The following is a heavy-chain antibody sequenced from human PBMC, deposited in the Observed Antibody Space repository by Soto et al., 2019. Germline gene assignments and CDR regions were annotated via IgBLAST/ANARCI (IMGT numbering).Heavy chain of an antibody. CDR1: GGSFSGYY. Sequence: SETLSLTCAVYGGSFSGYYWRGIRQPPGKGLEWIGEINHSGSTNYNPSLKSRVTISLDTSKNQFSLKLSSVTAADTAVYYCARAEMVSYQTYYDVWSGSTDTLDIWRKGPMVT. CDR3: ARAEMVSYQTYYDVWSGSTDTLDI. D-gene: IGHD3-3*01. V-gene: IGHV4-34*01. CDR2: INHSGST. J-gene: IGHJ3*02.